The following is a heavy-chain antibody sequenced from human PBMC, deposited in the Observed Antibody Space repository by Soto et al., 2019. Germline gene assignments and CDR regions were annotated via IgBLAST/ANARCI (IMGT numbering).Heavy chain of an antibody. D-gene: IGHD6-13*01. J-gene: IGHJ5*02. CDR3: SRRPPLRASSSPFDP. Sequence: PSETLSLTCTVSGASISSSTYYWGGIRQPPGKGLEWIGSLYCSGSTYYNPSLKSRVTISVDTSKNQFSLKLNSVTAADTAVYYFSRRPPLRASSSPFDPWGQGTLVTVSS. CDR1: GASISSSTYY. CDR2: LYCSGST. V-gene: IGHV4-39*01.